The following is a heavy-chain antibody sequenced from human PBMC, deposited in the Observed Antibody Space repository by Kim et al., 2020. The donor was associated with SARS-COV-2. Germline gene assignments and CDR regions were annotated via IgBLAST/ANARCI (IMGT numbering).Heavy chain of an antibody. J-gene: IGHJ4*02. CDR2: IYYTGST. Sequence: SETLSLMCTVSGGSVNGYYCSWIRQPPGKGLEWIGFIYYTGSTNYNPSLKSRVTMSVNTPKNQFSLKLSSVTAADTAVYYCARYIVATHNFDFWGQGTLVTVSS. V-gene: IGHV4-59*08. CDR3: ARYIVATHNFDF. D-gene: IGHD5-12*01. CDR1: GGSVNGYY.